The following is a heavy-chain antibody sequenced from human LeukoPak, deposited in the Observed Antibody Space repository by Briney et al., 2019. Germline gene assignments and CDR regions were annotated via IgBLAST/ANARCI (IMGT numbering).Heavy chain of an antibody. V-gene: IGHV3-23*01. CDR3: ARGLPNYYGMDV. J-gene: IGHJ6*02. CDR1: GFTFSSYA. Sequence: GGSLRLSCAASGFTFSSYAMSWVRQAPGKGLEWVSAISGSGGSTYYADSVKGRFTISRDNTKNTVYLQMNSLRTEDTAVYYCARGLPNYYGMDVWGQGTTVTVSS. CDR2: ISGSGGST.